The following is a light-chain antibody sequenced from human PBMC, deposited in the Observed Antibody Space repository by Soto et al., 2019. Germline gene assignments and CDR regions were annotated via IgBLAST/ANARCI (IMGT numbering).Light chain of an antibody. J-gene: IGKJ2*01. CDR2: ATS. CDR1: QGISGY. CDR3: QQLYSYPVT. V-gene: IGKV1-9*01. Sequence: DIQLTQSPSFLSASVGDRVTVTCRASQGISGYLAWYQQKPGKAPKLLIYATSTLQSGVPSRFSGRGSGTEFTLTISSLQPEDFATYYCQQLYSYPVTFGQGTKREIK.